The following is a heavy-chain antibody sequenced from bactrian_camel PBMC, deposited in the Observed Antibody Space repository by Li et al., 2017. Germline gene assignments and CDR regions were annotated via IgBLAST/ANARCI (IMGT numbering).Heavy chain of an antibody. CDR2: MSTGGGGYT. CDR3: SAEGPPYCLQALRVPESDYKY. D-gene: IGHD3*01. CDR1: GYTYSTYC. J-gene: IGHJ4*01. V-gene: IGHV3S28*01. Sequence: QLVESGGGSVQAGGSLRLTCAASGYTYSTYCMGWFRQAPGKEREGVAGMSTGGGGYTYYADSVKGRFTISRDNMKNTLYLQMNSLKPEDTAMYYCSAEGPPYCLQALRVPESDYKYWGQGTQVTVS.